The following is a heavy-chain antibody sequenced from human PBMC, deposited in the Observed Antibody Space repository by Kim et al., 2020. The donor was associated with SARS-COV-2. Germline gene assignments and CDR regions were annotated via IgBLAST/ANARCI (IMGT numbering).Heavy chain of an antibody. CDR2: IYHSGST. CDR3: ASGDHTGRAFDI. Sequence: SETLSLTCAVSGGSISSGGYSWSWIRQPPGKGLEWIGYIYHSGSTYYNPSLKSRVTISVDRSKNQFSLKLSSVTAADTAVYYCASGDHTGRAFDIWGQGTMVTVSS. V-gene: IGHV4-30-2*01. CDR1: GGSISSGGYS. J-gene: IGHJ3*02. D-gene: IGHD3-10*01.